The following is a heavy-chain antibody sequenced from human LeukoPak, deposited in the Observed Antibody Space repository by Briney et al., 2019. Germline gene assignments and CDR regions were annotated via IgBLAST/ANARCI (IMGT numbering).Heavy chain of an antibody. V-gene: IGHV1-2*06. CDR2: IIPNSGGA. CDR1: GYTFTGYY. D-gene: IGHD6-19*01. J-gene: IGHJ3*01. Sequence: GASVKVSCKASGYTFTGYYIHWVRQAPGQGLEWMGRIIPNSGGANYAQKFQGGVTMTRDTSISTAYMELSRLRSDDTAVYYCARSPPNGWYRAGSQDVWGQGTMVVVSS. CDR3: ARSPPNGWYRAGSQDV.